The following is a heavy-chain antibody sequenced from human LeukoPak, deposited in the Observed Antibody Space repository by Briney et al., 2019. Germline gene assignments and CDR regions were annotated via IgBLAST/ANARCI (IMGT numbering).Heavy chain of an antibody. CDR1: GFTFSRYA. CDR3: MKDSSSGSYFDY. CDR2: ISSNGGST. D-gene: IGHD3-10*01. Sequence: GGSLRLSCSASGFTFSRYAMHWVRRAPGKGLEYVSAISSNGGSTYYADSVKGRFTISRDNSRNTLHLQMRSLRVEDTAVYSCMKDSSSGSYFDYWGQGTLVTVSS. V-gene: IGHV3-64D*06. J-gene: IGHJ4*02.